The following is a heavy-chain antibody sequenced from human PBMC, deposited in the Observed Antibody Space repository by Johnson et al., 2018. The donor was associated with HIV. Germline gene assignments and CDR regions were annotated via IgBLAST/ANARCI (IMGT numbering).Heavy chain of an antibody. CDR2: INWNGGST. CDR3: AAGIAVAGLRGEAFDI. J-gene: IGHJ3*02. D-gene: IGHD6-19*01. Sequence: VHLVESGGGVVRPGGSLRLSCAASGFTFDDYGMSWVRQAPGKGLEWVSGINWNGGSTGYADSVKGRFTISRDNAKNSLYLQMNSLRGEDTALYYCAAGIAVAGLRGEAFDIWGQGTVVSVSS. CDR1: GFTFDDYG. V-gene: IGHV3-20*04.